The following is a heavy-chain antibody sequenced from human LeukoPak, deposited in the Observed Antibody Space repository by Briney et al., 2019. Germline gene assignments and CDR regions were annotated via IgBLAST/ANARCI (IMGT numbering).Heavy chain of an antibody. CDR3: ARGGYSGYDFRNWFDP. V-gene: IGHV4-4*02. J-gene: IGHJ5*02. D-gene: IGHD5-12*01. Sequence: SGTLSLTCAVSGGSISSSNWWSWVRQPPGKGLEWIGEIYHSGSTNYNPSLKSRVTISVDKSKNQFSLKLSSVTAADTAVYYCARGGYSGYDFRNWFDPWGQGTLVTVSS. CDR1: GGSISSSNW. CDR2: IYHSGST.